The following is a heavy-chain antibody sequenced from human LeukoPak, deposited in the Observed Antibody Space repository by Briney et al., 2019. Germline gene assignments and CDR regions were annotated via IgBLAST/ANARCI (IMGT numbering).Heavy chain of an antibody. CDR1: GYTFTRYA. D-gene: IGHD4-11*01. CDR3: ARGPNTAGNYRAFDL. CDR2: INTNTRNP. V-gene: IGHV7-4-1*02. J-gene: IGHJ3*01. Sequence: ASVKVSCKASGYTFTRYAMNWVRQAPGQGLEWMGWINTNTRNPTYAQGFTGRVVFSLDTSVSTAYLQISSLKAEDTAAYYCARGPNTAGNYRAFDLWGQGTKVTVSS.